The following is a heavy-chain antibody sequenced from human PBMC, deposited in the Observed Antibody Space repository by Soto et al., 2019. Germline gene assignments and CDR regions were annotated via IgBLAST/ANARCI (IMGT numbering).Heavy chain of an antibody. J-gene: IGHJ6*02. D-gene: IGHD2-2*01. V-gene: IGHV3-30-3*01. Sequence: QVQLVESGGGVVQPGRSLRLSCAASGFTFSSYAMHWVRQAPGKGLEWVAVISYDGSNKYYADSVKGRFTISRDNSKNTLYLQMNSLRAEDTAVYYCARDAFPCWRTSCYSGAYGMDVWGQGTTVTVSS. CDR3: ARDAFPCWRTSCYSGAYGMDV. CDR1: GFTFSSYA. CDR2: ISYDGSNK.